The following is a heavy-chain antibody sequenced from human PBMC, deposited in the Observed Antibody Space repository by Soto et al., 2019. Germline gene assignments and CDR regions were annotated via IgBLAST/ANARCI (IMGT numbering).Heavy chain of an antibody. CDR1: GYTFTGYY. CDR2: INPNSGGT. J-gene: IGHJ4*02. D-gene: IGHD6-13*01. V-gene: IGHV1-2*04. CDR3: ARDSGYSSSWFDY. Sequence: QVQLVQSGAEVKKPGASVKVSCKASGYTFTGYYMHWVRQAPGQGLEWMGWINPNSGGTNYAQKFQGWVTMTRDTYISADYMEVSRLRSDDRAVYYCARDSGYSSSWFDYWGQGTLVNVSS.